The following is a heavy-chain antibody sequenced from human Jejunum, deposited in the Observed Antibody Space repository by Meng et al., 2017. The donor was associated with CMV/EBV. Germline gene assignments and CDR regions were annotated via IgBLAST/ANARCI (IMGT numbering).Heavy chain of an antibody. CDR3: ARDGVGSTGWFDLDY. J-gene: IGHJ4*02. D-gene: IGHD6-19*01. Sequence: GGAISSYYWSWNRQPPRKGLEWIGYIYYSGNTNYNSSLKSRVTISVDTSKNQFFLKLRSVTAADTAVYFCARDGVGSTGWFDLDYWGRGTRVTVSS. CDR2: IYYSGNT. CDR1: GGAISSYY. V-gene: IGHV4-59*01.